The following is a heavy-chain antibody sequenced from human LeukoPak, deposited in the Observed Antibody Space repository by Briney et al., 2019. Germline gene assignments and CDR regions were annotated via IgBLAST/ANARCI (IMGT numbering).Heavy chain of an antibody. D-gene: IGHD6-19*01. J-gene: IGHJ4*02. Sequence: GGSLRLSCAASGFTVSSNYMSWVRQAPGKGLEGVSVIYSGGSTYYADSVKGRFTISRHNSKNTLYLQMNSLRAEDTAVYYCARDRDSSGWYEGFDYWGQGTLVTVSS. CDR3: ARDRDSSGWYEGFDY. V-gene: IGHV3-53*04. CDR1: GFTVSSNY. CDR2: IYSGGST.